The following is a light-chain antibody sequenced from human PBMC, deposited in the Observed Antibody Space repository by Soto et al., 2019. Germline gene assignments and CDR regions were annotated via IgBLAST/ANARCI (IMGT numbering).Light chain of an antibody. J-gene: IGKJ2*01. V-gene: IGKV3-11*01. CDR3: QQRSNWPPYT. CDR1: QSVSSY. CDR2: DAS. Sequence: EIVLTQSPATLSLSPGERATLSCRASQSVSSYLAWYQQKPGQAPRLLSYDASNRATGIPARFSGSESGTDFTSTISSLEPDDFAVSYCQQRSNWPPYTFGQGTKLEIK.